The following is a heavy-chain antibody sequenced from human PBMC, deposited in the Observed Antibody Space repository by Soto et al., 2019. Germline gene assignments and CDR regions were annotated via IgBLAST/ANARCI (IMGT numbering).Heavy chain of an antibody. CDR3: AKDRTIASRNFDS. CDR2: ISGSVGST. Sequence: SCAASGFTFSDHGMHWVRQAPGKGLEWVSSISGSVGSTFYADSVKGRFTISRDNSMNTLYLQMNSLRAEDTAVYYCAKDRTIASRNFDSWGQGALVTVSS. CDR1: GFTFSDHG. J-gene: IGHJ4*02. V-gene: IGHV3-23*01. D-gene: IGHD6-6*01.